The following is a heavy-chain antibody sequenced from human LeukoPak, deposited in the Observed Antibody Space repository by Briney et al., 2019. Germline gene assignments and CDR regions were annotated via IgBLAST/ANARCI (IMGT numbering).Heavy chain of an antibody. CDR3: ARDPNPFGELNY. V-gene: IGHV1-8*01. D-gene: IGHD3-10*01. Sequence: ASVKVSCKASGYTFTSYDINWVRQATGQGLEWMGWMNPNSGNSGYAQKFQGRVTMTRNTSISTAYMELSSLRSEDTAVYYCARDPNPFGELNYWGQGTLVTVSS. J-gene: IGHJ4*02. CDR2: MNPNSGNS. CDR1: GYTFTSYD.